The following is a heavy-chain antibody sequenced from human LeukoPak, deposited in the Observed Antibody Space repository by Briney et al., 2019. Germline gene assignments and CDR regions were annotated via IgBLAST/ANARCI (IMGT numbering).Heavy chain of an antibody. Sequence: GRSLRLSCAASGFTFSSYGMHWVRQAPGRGLEWVAVISYDGSNKYYADSVKGRFTISRDNSKNTLYLQMNSLRAEDTAVYYCAKDQYYGSGSFDYWGQGTLATVSS. CDR2: ISYDGSNK. J-gene: IGHJ4*02. CDR1: GFTFSSYG. CDR3: AKDQYYGSGSFDY. D-gene: IGHD3-10*01. V-gene: IGHV3-30*18.